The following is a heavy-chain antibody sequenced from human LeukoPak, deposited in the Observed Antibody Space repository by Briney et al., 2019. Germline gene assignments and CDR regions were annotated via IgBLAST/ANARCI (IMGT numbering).Heavy chain of an antibody. D-gene: IGHD5-12*01. Sequence: ASVKVSCKASGYTFTSHDINWVRQATGQGLEWMGWMNPNSGNKGYGQKLQGRVTMTRNNSISTAYMELSSRRSEDTTVYYCARGLSPRGYDSSYYIDVWGKGTTVTVSS. CDR1: GYTFTSHD. V-gene: IGHV1-8*01. CDR2: MNPNSGNK. CDR3: ARGLSPRGYDSSYYIDV. J-gene: IGHJ6*03.